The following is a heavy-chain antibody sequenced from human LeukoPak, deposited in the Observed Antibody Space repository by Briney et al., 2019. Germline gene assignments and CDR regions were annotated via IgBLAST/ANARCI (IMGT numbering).Heavy chain of an antibody. CDR3: ARGPKVYDSSGYYLEPIDY. J-gene: IGHJ4*02. D-gene: IGHD3-22*01. CDR1: GGSFSGYY. CDR2: INHSGST. V-gene: IGHV4-34*01. Sequence: PSETLSLTCAVYGGSFSGYYWSWIRQPPGKGLEWIGEINHSGSTNYNPSLKSRVTISVDTSKNQFSLKLSSVTAADTAVYYCARGPKVYDSSGYYLEPIDYWGQGTLVTVSS.